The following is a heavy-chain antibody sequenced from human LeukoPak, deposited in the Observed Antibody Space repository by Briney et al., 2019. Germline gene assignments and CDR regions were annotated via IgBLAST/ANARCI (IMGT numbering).Heavy chain of an antibody. Sequence: PSETLSLTCTVSGGSISSSSYYWGWIRQPPGKGLEWIGSIHYSGSTYYNPSLKSRVTISVDTSKNQFSLKLSSVTAADTAVYYCATDYYDSSGYMFHWGQGTLVTVSS. D-gene: IGHD3-22*01. CDR1: GGSISSSSYY. CDR3: ATDYYDSSGYMFH. V-gene: IGHV4-39*01. J-gene: IGHJ4*02. CDR2: IHYSGST.